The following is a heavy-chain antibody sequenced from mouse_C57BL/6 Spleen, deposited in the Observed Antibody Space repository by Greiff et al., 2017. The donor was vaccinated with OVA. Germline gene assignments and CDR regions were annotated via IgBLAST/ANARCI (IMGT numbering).Heavy chain of an antibody. V-gene: IGHV1-9*01. Sequence: QVQLQQSGAELMKPGASVKLSCKATGYTFTGYWIEWVKQRPGHGLEWIGEILPGSGSTNYNEKFKGKATFTADPSSNTAYMQLSSLTTEDSAIYYCARKGDPYYSNYEGFAYWGQGTLVTVSA. CDR2: ILPGSGST. CDR3: ARKGDPYYSNYEGFAY. CDR1: GYTFTGYW. D-gene: IGHD2-5*01. J-gene: IGHJ3*01.